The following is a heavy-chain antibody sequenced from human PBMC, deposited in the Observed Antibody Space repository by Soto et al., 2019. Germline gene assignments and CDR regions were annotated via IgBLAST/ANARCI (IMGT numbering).Heavy chain of an antibody. CDR3: ASSPRGITMVRGVISPYGMDV. CDR1: GGTFSSYA. J-gene: IGHJ6*02. V-gene: IGHV1-69*01. Sequence: QVQLVQSGAEVKKPGSSVKVSCKASGGTFSSYAISWVRQAPGQGLEWMGGIIPIFGTANYAQKFQGRVTITADESPSTAYMELSSLRSEDTAVYYCASSPRGITMVRGVISPYGMDVWGQGTTVTVSS. CDR2: IIPIFGTA. D-gene: IGHD3-10*01.